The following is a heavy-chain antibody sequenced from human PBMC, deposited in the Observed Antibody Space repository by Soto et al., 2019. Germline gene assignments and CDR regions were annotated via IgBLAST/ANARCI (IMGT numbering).Heavy chain of an antibody. V-gene: IGHV3-23*01. CDR1: GFPFSSNA. CDR3: AKDYCGGDCYLFDY. D-gene: IGHD2-21*02. CDR2: ISGSGGST. Sequence: GGSLGPSCAPSGFPFSSNALTWVPQAPGKGLEWVSAISGSGGSTYYADSVKGRFTISRDNSKNTLYLQMNSLRAEDTAVYYCAKDYCGGDCYLFDYWGQGTLVTVSS. J-gene: IGHJ4*02.